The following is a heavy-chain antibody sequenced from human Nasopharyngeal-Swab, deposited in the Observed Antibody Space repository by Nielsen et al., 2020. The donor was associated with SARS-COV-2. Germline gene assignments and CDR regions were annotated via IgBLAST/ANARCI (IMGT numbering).Heavy chain of an antibody. CDR3: VGSSWYGDYYYYYGRDV. Sequence: SETLSLTCTVSGGSTSSSSYYWGWIRQPPGKGLEWIGSIYYSGSTYYNPSLKSRVTISVDTSKNQFSLKLSSVTAADTAVYYCVGSSWYGDYYYYYGRDVWGQGTTVTVSS. D-gene: IGHD6-13*01. J-gene: IGHJ6*02. CDR1: GGSTSSSSYY. V-gene: IGHV4-39*07. CDR2: IYYSGST.